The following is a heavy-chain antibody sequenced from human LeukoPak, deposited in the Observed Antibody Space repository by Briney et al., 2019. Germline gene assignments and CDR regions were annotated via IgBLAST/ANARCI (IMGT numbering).Heavy chain of an antibody. V-gene: IGHV4-4*02. D-gene: IGHD1-1*01. CDR3: ATGRQGNY. Sequence: SETLSLTCAVSGGSISSTNWWSWVRQPPEKGLEWIGEIYHSGSTNYNPSLESRVTMPVDKSKNQFSLKLNSMTAADTAVYYCATGRQGNYWGQGTMVIVSS. J-gene: IGHJ3*01. CDR1: GGSISSTNW. CDR2: IYHSGST.